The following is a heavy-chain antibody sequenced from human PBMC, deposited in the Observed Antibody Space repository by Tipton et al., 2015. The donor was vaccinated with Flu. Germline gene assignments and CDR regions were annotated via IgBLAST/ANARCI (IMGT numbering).Heavy chain of an antibody. Sequence: SLRLSCAASGFTFSSFYMSWVRQAPGKGLEWVAYTDLGGSGRFYVDSVKGRFSISRDDAKKSLYLQMNSLRAEDTAVYYCVRGPRSSEISLDGFDIWGQGTMVTVSS. CDR1: GFTFSSFY. J-gene: IGHJ3*02. D-gene: IGHD3-10*01. V-gene: IGHV3-7*04. CDR3: VRGPRSSEISLDGFDI. CDR2: TDLGGSGR.